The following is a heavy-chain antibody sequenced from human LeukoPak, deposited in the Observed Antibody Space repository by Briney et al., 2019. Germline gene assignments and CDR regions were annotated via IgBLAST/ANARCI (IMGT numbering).Heavy chain of an antibody. J-gene: IGHJ6*02. CDR3: AKSPRQRRPYYGMDV. CDR2: INGSGGST. V-gene: IGHV3-23*01. CDR1: GFTFSSYG. Sequence: PGRSLRLSCAASGFTFSSYGMHWVRQAPGKGLEWVSAINGSGGSTYYADSVKGRFTISRDNSKNTLYLQMNSLRAEDTAVYYCAKSPRQRRPYYGMDVWGQGTTVSVSS.